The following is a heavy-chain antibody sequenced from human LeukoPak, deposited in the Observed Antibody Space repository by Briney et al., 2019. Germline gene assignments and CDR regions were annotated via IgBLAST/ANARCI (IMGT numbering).Heavy chain of an antibody. D-gene: IGHD5/OR15-5a*01. V-gene: IGHV3-73*01. CDR3: TRHKSTAYYYYYYMDV. Sequence: PGGSLRLSCAASGFTFSGSAMHWVRQASGKGLEWVGRIRSKANSYATAYAASVKGRFTISRDDSKKTAYLQMNSLKTEDTAVYYCTRHKSTAYYYYYYMDVWGKGTTVTVSS. J-gene: IGHJ6*03. CDR2: IRSKANSYAT. CDR1: GFTFSGSA.